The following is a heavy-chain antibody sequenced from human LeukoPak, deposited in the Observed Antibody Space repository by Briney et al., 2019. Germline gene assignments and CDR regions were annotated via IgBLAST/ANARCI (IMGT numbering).Heavy chain of an antibody. Sequence: SETLSLTCTVSGGSISSSNYYWVWIRQPPGKGLEWIATFFYSGSTYYNPSLRSRVTISVDTSKNLFSLKLSSVTAADTAVYYCARHLYYYDSSGYQSPYWYFDLWGRGTLVTVSS. CDR2: FFYSGST. CDR1: GGSISSSNYY. D-gene: IGHD3-22*01. J-gene: IGHJ2*01. V-gene: IGHV4-39*01. CDR3: ARHLYYYDSSGYQSPYWYFDL.